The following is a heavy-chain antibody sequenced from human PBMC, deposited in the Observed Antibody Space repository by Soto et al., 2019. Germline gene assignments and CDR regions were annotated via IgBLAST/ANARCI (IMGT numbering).Heavy chain of an antibody. CDR2: IIPIFGTA. Sequence: SVEVSRKASGGTLSSYSIHWVRQAPGQGLEWMGGIIPIFGTANYAQKFQGRVTITADESTSTAYMELSSLRSEDTAVYYCARGDTPRVVVAATAYYYGMDVWG. J-gene: IGHJ6*02. V-gene: IGHV1-69*13. CDR3: ARGDTPRVVVAATAYYYGMDV. D-gene: IGHD2-15*01. CDR1: GGTLSSYS.